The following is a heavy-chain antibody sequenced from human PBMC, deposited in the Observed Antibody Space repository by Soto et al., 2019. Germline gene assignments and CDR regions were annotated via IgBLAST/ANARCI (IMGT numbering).Heavy chain of an antibody. CDR2: IYYSGST. D-gene: IGHD3-16*02. Sequence: QLQLQESGPGLVKPSETLSLTCTVSGGSISSSSYYWGWIRQPPGKGLEWIGSIYYSGSTYYNPSLKSRVTISVATSKNQCSLKLSSVTAADTAVYYCARHVYDYIWGSYRYTANFDYWGQGTLVTVSS. V-gene: IGHV4-39*01. CDR3: ARHVYDYIWGSYRYTANFDY. CDR1: GGSISSSSYY. J-gene: IGHJ4*02.